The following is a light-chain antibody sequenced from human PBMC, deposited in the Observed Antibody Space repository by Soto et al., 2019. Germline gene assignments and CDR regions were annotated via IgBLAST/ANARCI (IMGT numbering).Light chain of an antibody. CDR1: QSISTW. CDR2: DAS. Sequence: DIQMTQSPSTLSASVGDRVTITCRASQSISTWLAWYQQKPGNAPKLLIFDASNFESGVPSRFSGSGSGTEFTLTIDSLQPDDFATYYCQQYNSDSWTFGQGTELDIK. CDR3: QQYNSDSWT. V-gene: IGKV1-5*01. J-gene: IGKJ1*01.